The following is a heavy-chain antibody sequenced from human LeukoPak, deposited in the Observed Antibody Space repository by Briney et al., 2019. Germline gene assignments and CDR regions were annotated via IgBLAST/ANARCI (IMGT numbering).Heavy chain of an antibody. CDR2: INPNSGGT. Sequence: GASVKVSCKASGYTFTGYYMHWVRQAPGHGLEWMGWINPNSGGTNYAQKFQGRVTMTRDTSISTAYMELSRLRSDDTAVYYCARDRSRAYYYDSSGPSSNFDYWGQGTLVTVSS. CDR3: ARDRSRAYYYDSSGPSSNFDY. D-gene: IGHD3-22*01. CDR1: GYTFTGYY. J-gene: IGHJ4*02. V-gene: IGHV1-2*02.